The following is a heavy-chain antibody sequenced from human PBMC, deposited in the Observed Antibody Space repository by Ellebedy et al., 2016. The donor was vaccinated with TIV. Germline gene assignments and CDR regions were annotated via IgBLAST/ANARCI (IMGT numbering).Heavy chain of an antibody. Sequence: GESLKISCKGSGYSFTSYWISWVRQMPGQGLEWMGRFDPRRIDPSDSHTTYSPPFQGHVTISADKSISTAYLQWSSLKASDTAIYYCARHGGYSSSPLNYWGQGTLVTVSS. CDR2: IDPSDSHT. CDR3: ARHGGYSSSPLNY. J-gene: IGHJ4*02. D-gene: IGHD6-6*01. V-gene: IGHV5-10-1*01. CDR1: GYSFTSYW.